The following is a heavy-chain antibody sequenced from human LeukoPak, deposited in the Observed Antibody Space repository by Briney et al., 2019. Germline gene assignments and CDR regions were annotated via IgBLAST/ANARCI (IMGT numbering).Heavy chain of an antibody. CDR3: AGRIAVAGTSNYFDY. D-gene: IGHD6-19*01. V-gene: IGHV4-59*12. J-gene: IGHJ4*02. Sequence: PSETLSLTCTVSGGSISTYYWSWIRQPPGKGLEWIGYIYYSGSTNYNPSLKSRVTISVDTSKNQFSLKLSSVTAADTAVYYCAGRIAVAGTSNYFDYWGQGTLVTVSS. CDR1: GGSISTYY. CDR2: IYYSGST.